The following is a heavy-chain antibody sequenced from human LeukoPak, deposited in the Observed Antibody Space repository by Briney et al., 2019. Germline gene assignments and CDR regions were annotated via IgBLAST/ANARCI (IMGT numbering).Heavy chain of an antibody. V-gene: IGHV3-53*01. J-gene: IGHJ3*02. CDR3: ARALGSGITKSGHDAFDM. Sequence: GGSLRLSCAASGITVSSNYVTWVRQAPGKGLQWVSGIYAGGDAYYAESVKGRCTICRDNSKNTVYLQMNSLRVEDTAIYYCARALGSGITKSGHDAFDMWGQGTKVTVSS. CDR2: IYAGGDA. D-gene: IGHD6-19*01. CDR1: GITVSSNY.